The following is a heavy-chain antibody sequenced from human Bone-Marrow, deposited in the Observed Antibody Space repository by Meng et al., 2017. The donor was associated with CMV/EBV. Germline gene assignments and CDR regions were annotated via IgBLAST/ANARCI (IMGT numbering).Heavy chain of an antibody. CDR2: IYYSGST. J-gene: IGHJ4*02. V-gene: IGHV4-31*03. Sequence: SETLSLTCTVSGGSISSGGYYWSWIRQHPGKGLEWIGYIYYSGSTYYNPSLKSRVTISVDTSKNQFSLRLTSMTAADTAVYYCARILLKDYSDYFDYWGQGVLVTVSS. CDR1: GGSISSGGYY. D-gene: IGHD4/OR15-4a*01. CDR3: ARILLKDYSDYFDY.